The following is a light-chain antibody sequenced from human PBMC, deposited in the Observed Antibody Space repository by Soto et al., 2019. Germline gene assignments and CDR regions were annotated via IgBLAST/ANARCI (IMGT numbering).Light chain of an antibody. CDR3: ISYTGSSTSYV. J-gene: IGLJ1*01. CDR2: GVS. CDR1: RSDIGSYNY. Sequence: QSLLTQPASVSSSPGQSITISCIGTRSDIGSYNYVAWYQQFPGKTPKILIYGVSNRPSGVSSRFSGSKSGNTASLTISGLQAEDEADYYCISYTGSSTSYVFGSGTKVTVL. V-gene: IGLV2-14*01.